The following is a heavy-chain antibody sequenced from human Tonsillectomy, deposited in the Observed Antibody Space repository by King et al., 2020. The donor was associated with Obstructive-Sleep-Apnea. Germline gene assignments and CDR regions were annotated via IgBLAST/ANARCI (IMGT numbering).Heavy chain of an antibody. CDR2: IYYSGST. Sequence: QLQESGPGLVKPSETLSLTCTVSGGSISSSSYYWGWIRQPPGKGLEWIGSIYYSGSTYYNPSLKSRVTISVDTSKNQFSLKLSSVTAADTAVYYCAREVVAGDPIIRNDAFDIWGQGTMVTVSS. J-gene: IGHJ3*02. CDR1: GGSISSSSYY. CDR3: AREVVAGDPIIRNDAFDI. V-gene: IGHV4-39*07. D-gene: IGHD2-15*01.